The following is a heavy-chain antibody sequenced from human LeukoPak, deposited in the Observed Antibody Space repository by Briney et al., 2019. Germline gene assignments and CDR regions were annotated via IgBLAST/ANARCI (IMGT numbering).Heavy chain of an antibody. CDR3: ARGRYVWGSSPYYFDY. V-gene: IGHV4-34*01. D-gene: IGHD3-16*01. CDR1: GGSFSGYY. Sequence: SETLSLTCAVYGGSFSGYYWSWLRQPPGKGLEWIGEINHSGSTNYNPSLKSRVTISVDTSKNQFSLKLSSVTAADTAVYYCARGRYVWGSSPYYFDYWGQGTLVTVSS. CDR2: INHSGST. J-gene: IGHJ4*02.